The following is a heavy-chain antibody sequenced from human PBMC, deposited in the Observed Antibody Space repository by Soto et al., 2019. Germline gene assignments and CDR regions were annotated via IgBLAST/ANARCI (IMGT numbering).Heavy chain of an antibody. Sequence: SVKVSFKASGDTFSSYAISWLRQAPGQGLEWMGGIIPIFGTANYAQKFQGRVTITADESTSTAYMELSSLRSEDTAVYYCASGSGSLGMDVWGQGTTVTVSS. D-gene: IGHD3-22*01. CDR3: ASGSGSLGMDV. CDR2: IIPIFGTA. CDR1: GDTFSSYA. V-gene: IGHV1-69*13. J-gene: IGHJ6*02.